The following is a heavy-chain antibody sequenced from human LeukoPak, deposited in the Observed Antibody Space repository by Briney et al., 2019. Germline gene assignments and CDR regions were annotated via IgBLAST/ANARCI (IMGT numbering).Heavy chain of an antibody. CDR2: INHSGGT. V-gene: IGHV4-34*01. CDR3: ARALLLWFGEFWFDP. Sequence: SSETLSLTCAVYGGSFSGYYWSWIRQPPGKGLEWIGEINHSGGTNYNPSLKSRVTISVDTSKNQFSLKLSSVTAADTAVYYCARALLLWFGEFWFDPWGQGTLVTVSS. D-gene: IGHD3-10*01. J-gene: IGHJ5*02. CDR1: GGSFSGYY.